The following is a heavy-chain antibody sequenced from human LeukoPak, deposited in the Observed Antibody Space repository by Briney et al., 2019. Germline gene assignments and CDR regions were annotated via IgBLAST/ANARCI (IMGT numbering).Heavy chain of an antibody. D-gene: IGHD6-13*01. V-gene: IGHV3-30*02. CDR2: IWYDGSNK. J-gene: IGHJ4*02. CDR3: AKELRGGSIWRYYFDY. Sequence: PGRSLRLSCAASGFTFSSFGMHWVRQAPGKGLEWVAFIWYDGSNKYYADSVKGRFTISRDNSKNTLYLQMNSLRAEDTAVYYCAKELRGGSIWRYYFDYWGQGTLVTVSS. CDR1: GFTFSSFG.